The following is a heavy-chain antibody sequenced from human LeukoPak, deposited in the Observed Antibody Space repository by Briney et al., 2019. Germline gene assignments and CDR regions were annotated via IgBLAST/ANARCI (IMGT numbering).Heavy chain of an antibody. V-gene: IGHV3-23*01. CDR2: ISGSGGST. CDR1: GFTFSSYA. D-gene: IGHD3-16*02. Sequence: GGSLRLSCAASGFTFSSYAMSWVRQAPGKGLEWVSAISGSGGSTYYADSVKGRFTIPRDNSKNTLYLQMNSLRAEDTAVYYCAKRALEGLRLGELSPRGDYFDYWGQGTLVTVSS. J-gene: IGHJ4*02. CDR3: AKRALEGLRLGELSPRGDYFDY.